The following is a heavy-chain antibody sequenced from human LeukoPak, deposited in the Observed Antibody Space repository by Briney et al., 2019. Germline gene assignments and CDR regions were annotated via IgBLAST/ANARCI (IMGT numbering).Heavy chain of an antibody. CDR3: AKEIWDYYGSGSYYYHYGMDV. Sequence: GGSLRLSCAASGFTFSSYGMHWVRQAPGKGLEWVAVISYDGSNKYYADSVKGRFTISRDNSKNTLYLQMNSLRAEDTAVYYCAKEIWDYYGSGSYYYHYGMDVWGQGTTVTVSS. CDR1: GFTFSSYG. V-gene: IGHV3-30*18. CDR2: ISYDGSNK. J-gene: IGHJ6*02. D-gene: IGHD3-10*01.